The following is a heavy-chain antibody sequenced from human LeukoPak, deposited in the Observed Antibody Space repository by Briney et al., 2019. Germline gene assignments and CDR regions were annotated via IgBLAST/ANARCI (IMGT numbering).Heavy chain of an antibody. CDR2: ISGSGGST. V-gene: IGHV3-23*01. CDR1: GFAFSSYA. CDR3: ARGDCSGGSCYSVDY. Sequence: PGGSLRLSCAASGFAFSSYAMSWVRQAPGKGLEWVSAISGSGGSTYYADSVKGRFTISRDNSKNTLYLQMNSLRAEDTAVYYCARGDCSGGSCYSVDYWGQGTLVTVSS. J-gene: IGHJ4*02. D-gene: IGHD2-15*01.